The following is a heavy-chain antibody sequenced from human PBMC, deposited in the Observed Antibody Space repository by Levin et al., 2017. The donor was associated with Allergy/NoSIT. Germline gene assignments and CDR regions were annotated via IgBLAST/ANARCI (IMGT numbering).Heavy chain of an antibody. D-gene: IGHD3-3*01. CDR1: GFTFSSYE. Sequence: GESLKISCAASGFTFSSYEMNWVRQAPGKGLEWVSYISSSGSTIYYADSVKGRFTISRDNAKNSLYLQMNSLRAEDTAVYYCARQLGNFWSGYNYFDYWGQGTLVTVSS. CDR3: ARQLGNFWSGYNYFDY. V-gene: IGHV3-48*03. CDR2: ISSSGSTI. J-gene: IGHJ4*02.